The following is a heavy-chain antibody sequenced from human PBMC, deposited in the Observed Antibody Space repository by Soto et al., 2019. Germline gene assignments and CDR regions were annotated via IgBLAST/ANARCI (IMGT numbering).Heavy chain of an antibody. J-gene: IGHJ6*02. CDR1: GGSSSSHNFY. V-gene: IGHV4-31*03. Sequence: TLSRTCIVSGGSSSSHNFYWSWTRQHPGKGLEWIGHIYYNGTTYYNPTLKSRVSISVDTSKNQFSLKLSSVTAADTAVYYCARVSGSYYYGMDVWGQGITVTVS. CDR3: ARVSGSYYYGMDV. D-gene: IGHD1-26*01. CDR2: IYYNGTT.